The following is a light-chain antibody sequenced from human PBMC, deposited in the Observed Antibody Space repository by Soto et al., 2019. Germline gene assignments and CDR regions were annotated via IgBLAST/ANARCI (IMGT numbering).Light chain of an antibody. Sequence: EIVLTQSPGTLSLSPGERATLSCRASQSVSSSYLAWYQQKPDQAPRLLIYGASSRATGIPARFSGSGSGTDFTLTISRLEPEDFAVYYCQQYGSSPGLTFGGGTKVEIK. CDR1: QSVSSSY. J-gene: IGKJ4*01. V-gene: IGKV3-20*01. CDR3: QQYGSSPGLT. CDR2: GAS.